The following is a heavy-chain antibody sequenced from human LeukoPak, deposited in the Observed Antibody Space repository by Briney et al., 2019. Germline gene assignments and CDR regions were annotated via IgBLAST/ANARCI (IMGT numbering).Heavy chain of an antibody. CDR3: ARMRGIYDSSGYYEGAFDI. CDR1: GGSISSYY. CDR2: IYYSGST. Sequence: KASETLSLTCTVSGGSISSYYWSWIRQPPGKGLEWIGYIYYSGSTNYNPSLKSRVTISVDTSKNQFSLKLSSVTAADTAVYYCARMRGIYDSSGYYEGAFDIWGQGTMVTVSS. V-gene: IGHV4-59*13. D-gene: IGHD3-22*01. J-gene: IGHJ3*02.